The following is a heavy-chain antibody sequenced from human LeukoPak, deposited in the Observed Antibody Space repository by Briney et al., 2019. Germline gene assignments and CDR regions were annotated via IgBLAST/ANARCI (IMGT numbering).Heavy chain of an antibody. CDR1: GYTFTGYY. V-gene: IGHV1-2*02. CDR3: ARDGGWYQLLWWFDP. CDR2: INPNSGAT. J-gene: IGHJ5*02. D-gene: IGHD2-2*01. Sequence: ASVKVSCKASGYTFTGYYMHWVRQAPGRGLEWMGWINPNSGATKYAQKFQGRVTMTRDTTISTAYMEVSRLRFDDTAVYYCARDGGWYQLLWWFDPWGQGTLVTVSS.